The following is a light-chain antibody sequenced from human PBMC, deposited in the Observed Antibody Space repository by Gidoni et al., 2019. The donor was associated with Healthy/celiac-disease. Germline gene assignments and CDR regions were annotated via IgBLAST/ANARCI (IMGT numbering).Light chain of an antibody. Sequence: QSVLTQPPSASGTPGQRVSISCSGSSSNIGSNYVCWYQQLPGAAPNLLIYRNNQRPSGVPDRFSGSKSGTSASLAISGLRSEDEADYYCAAWDGSLSAYVFGTGTKVTVL. CDR3: AAWDGSLSAYV. CDR1: SSNIGSNY. J-gene: IGLJ1*01. CDR2: RNN. V-gene: IGLV1-47*01.